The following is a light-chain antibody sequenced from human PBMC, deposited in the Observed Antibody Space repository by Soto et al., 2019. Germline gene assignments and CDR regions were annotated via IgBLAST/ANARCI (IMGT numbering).Light chain of an antibody. CDR1: QSISTY. CDR3: QQSFSTPIT. Sequence: DIQMTQSPSSLSASVGDRVTITCRASQSISTYLNWYQQKPGKAPDLLIYSASTLESGVPSRFSGSGSGTDFTLTISSLQPEDFATYYCQQSFSTPITFGPGTTVDVK. V-gene: IGKV1-39*01. CDR2: SAS. J-gene: IGKJ3*01.